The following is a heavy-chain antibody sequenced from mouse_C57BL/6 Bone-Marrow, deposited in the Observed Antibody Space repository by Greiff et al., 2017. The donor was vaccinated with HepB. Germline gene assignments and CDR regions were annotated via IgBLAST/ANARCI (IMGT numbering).Heavy chain of an antibody. V-gene: IGHV1-54*01. J-gene: IGHJ2*01. Sequence: VQLQQSGAELVRPGTSVKVSCKASGYAFTNYLIEWVKQRPGQGLEWIGVINPGSGGTNYNEKFKGKATLTADKSSSTAYMQLSSLTSEDSAVYFCARGPSYYYGSSYPFDYWGQGTTLTVSS. CDR3: ARGPSYYYGSSYPFDY. CDR1: GYAFTNYL. CDR2: INPGSGGT. D-gene: IGHD1-1*01.